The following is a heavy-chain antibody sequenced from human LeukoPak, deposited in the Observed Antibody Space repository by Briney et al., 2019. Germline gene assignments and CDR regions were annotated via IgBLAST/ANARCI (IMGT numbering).Heavy chain of an antibody. V-gene: IGHV3-30*04. Sequence: GGSLRLSCAASGFTFSSYAMHWVRQAPGKGLEWVAVISYDGSNKYYADSVKGRFTISRDNSKNTLYLQMNSLRAEDTAVYFCAKSETLYSNFGAIPFDPWGQGTLVTVSS. D-gene: IGHD3-10*01. J-gene: IGHJ5*02. CDR3: AKSETLYSNFGAIPFDP. CDR2: ISYDGSNK. CDR1: GFTFSSYA.